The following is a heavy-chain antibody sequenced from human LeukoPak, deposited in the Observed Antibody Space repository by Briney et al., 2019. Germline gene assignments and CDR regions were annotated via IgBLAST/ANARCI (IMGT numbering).Heavy chain of an antibody. Sequence: PSETLSLTCAVYGGSFSGYYWSWIRQPPGKGLEWVGEINHSGSTNYNPSLKSRVTISVDTSKNQFSLKLSSVTAAVTAVYYCARGRGLRFLEWLLPRFDYWGQGTLVTVSS. CDR3: ARGRGLRFLEWLLPRFDY. CDR2: INHSGST. J-gene: IGHJ4*02. CDR1: GGSFSGYY. D-gene: IGHD3-3*01. V-gene: IGHV4-34*01.